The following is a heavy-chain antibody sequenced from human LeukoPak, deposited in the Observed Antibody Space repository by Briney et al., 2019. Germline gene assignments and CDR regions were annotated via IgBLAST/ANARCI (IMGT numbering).Heavy chain of an antibody. Sequence: GGPLRLSCAASGFTFSSYWMHWLRQRTGEGLVWVSRIHLDGRTTNYADSVKGRFAISRDNAKNTLSLEMNSLRPEDTAVYYCARGGSPSDYWGQGTLVSVSS. V-gene: IGHV3-74*01. CDR2: IHLDGRTT. D-gene: IGHD3-16*01. CDR3: ARGGSPSDY. CDR1: GFTFSSYW. J-gene: IGHJ4*02.